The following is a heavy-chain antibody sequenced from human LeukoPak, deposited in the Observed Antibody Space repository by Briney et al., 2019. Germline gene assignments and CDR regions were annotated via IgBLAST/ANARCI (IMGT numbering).Heavy chain of an antibody. CDR1: GYTFTGYY. V-gene: IGHV1-2*06. CDR2: INPNSGGT. CDR3: ARDRIGNYDFWSGYGY. D-gene: IGHD3-3*01. Sequence: ASVKVSCKASGYTFTGYYMHWVRQAPGQGLEWMGRINPNSGGTNYAQKFQGRVTMTRDTSISTAYMELSRLRSDDTAVYYCARDRIGNYDFWSGYGYWGQGTLVTVSS. J-gene: IGHJ4*02.